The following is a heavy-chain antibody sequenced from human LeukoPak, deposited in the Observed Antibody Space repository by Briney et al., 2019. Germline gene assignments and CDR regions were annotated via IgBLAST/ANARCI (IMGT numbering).Heavy chain of an antibody. Sequence: GASVKVSCKASGGTFSSYAISWVRQAPGQGLEWMGWINPSSGGTNYAQKFQGRVTMTRDTSISTAYMELSRLRSDDTAIYYCARDAGEYCSSVSCYASDYWGQGTLVTVSS. CDR3: ARDAGEYCSSVSCYASDY. J-gene: IGHJ4*02. D-gene: IGHD2-2*01. V-gene: IGHV1-2*02. CDR1: GGTFSSYA. CDR2: INPSSGGT.